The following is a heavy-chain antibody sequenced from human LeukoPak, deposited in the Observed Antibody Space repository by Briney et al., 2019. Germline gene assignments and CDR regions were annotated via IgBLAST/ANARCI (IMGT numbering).Heavy chain of an antibody. J-gene: IGHJ3*01. Sequence: GGSLRLSCAASGFTFRTDIMNWVRQAPGKGLEWVAVISKDESYIHYADSVKGRITISRDISTNTLFLQMDSLREEDTALYYCVRERDGFDVWGQGTTVTVSS. CDR2: ISKDESYI. CDR1: GFTFRTDI. V-gene: IGHV3-30*04. CDR3: VRERDGFDV.